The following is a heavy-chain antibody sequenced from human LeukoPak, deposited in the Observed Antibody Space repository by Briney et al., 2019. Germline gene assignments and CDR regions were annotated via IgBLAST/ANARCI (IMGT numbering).Heavy chain of an antibody. CDR3: AKGYYGSGSYGWFDY. Sequence: GGSLRLSCAASGFTFDDYAMHWVRQAPGKGLEWVSTISGSGDRTYYADSVKGRFTISRDNSKNTLFLHMNSLGAEDTAVYSCAKGYYGSGSYGWFDYWGQGTLVTVSS. D-gene: IGHD3-10*01. CDR2: ISGSGDRT. J-gene: IGHJ4*02. CDR1: GFTFDDYA. V-gene: IGHV3-23*01.